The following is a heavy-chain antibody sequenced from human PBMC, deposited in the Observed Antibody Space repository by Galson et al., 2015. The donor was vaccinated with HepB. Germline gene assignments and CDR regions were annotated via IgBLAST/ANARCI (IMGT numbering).Heavy chain of an antibody. CDR3: AKDQGDGGNSFDY. V-gene: IGHV3-23*01. CDR2: ISGSGGST. D-gene: IGHD4-23*01. J-gene: IGHJ4*02. CDR1: GFTFISYA. Sequence: SLRLSCAASGFTFISYAMCWVRQAPGKGLEWVSAISGSGGSTYYADSVKGRFTISRDNSKNTLYLQMNSLRAGDTAVYYCAKDQGDGGNSFDYWGQGTLVTVS.